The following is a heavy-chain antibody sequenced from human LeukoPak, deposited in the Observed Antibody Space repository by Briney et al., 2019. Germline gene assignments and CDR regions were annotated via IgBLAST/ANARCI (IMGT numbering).Heavy chain of an antibody. CDR2: IYTSGST. Sequence: SQTLSLTCTVSGGSISSGGYYWSWIRQPAGKGLEWIGRIYTSGSTNYNPSLKSRVTMSVDTSKNQFSLKLSSVTAADTAVYYCARAPSTFSGYRFYFDYWGQGTLVTVSS. J-gene: IGHJ4*02. D-gene: IGHD3-16*02. CDR1: GGSISSGGYY. CDR3: ARAPSTFSGYRFYFDY. V-gene: IGHV4-61*02.